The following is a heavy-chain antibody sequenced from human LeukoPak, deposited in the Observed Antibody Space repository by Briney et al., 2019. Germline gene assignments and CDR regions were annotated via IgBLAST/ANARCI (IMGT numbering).Heavy chain of an antibody. J-gene: IGHJ6*02. CDR3: AREVVPAYYYGMDV. CDR2: ISSSSSYI. V-gene: IGHV3-21*01. CDR1: GFTFSSYS. Sequence: PGGSLRLSCAASGFTFSSYSMNWVRQAPGKGLGWVSSISSSSSYIYYADSVKGRFTISRDNAKNSLYLQMNSLRAEDTAVYYCAREVVPAYYYGMDVWGQGTTVTVSS. D-gene: IGHD2-2*01.